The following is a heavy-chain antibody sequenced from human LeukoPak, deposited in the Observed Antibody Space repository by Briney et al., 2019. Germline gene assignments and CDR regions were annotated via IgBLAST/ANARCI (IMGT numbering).Heavy chain of an antibody. CDR2: INPSGGST. Sequence: ASVKVSCKASGYTFTSYYMHWVRQAPGQGLEWMGIINPSGGSTSYAQKFQGRVTMTRDTSTSTVYMELSSLRSEDTAVYYCARAGPYCSGGSCYSDDAFDIWGQGTMVTVSS. D-gene: IGHD2-15*01. CDR3: ARAGPYCSGGSCYSDDAFDI. J-gene: IGHJ3*02. CDR1: GYTFTSYY. V-gene: IGHV1-46*01.